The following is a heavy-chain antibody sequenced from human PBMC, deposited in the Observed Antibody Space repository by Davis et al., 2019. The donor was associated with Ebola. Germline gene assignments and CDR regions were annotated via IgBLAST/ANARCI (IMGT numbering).Heavy chain of an antibody. V-gene: IGHV4-4*07. Sequence: PSETLSLTCTVSGGSISSYYWSWIRQPAGKGLEWIGRIYTSGSTNYNPSLKSRVTMSVDTSKNQFSLKLSSVTAADTAVYYCARGPRVGSKAYYYYGMDVWGQGTTVTVSS. CDR1: GGSISSYY. J-gene: IGHJ6*02. D-gene: IGHD4-11*01. CDR3: ARGPRVGSKAYYYYGMDV. CDR2: IYTSGST.